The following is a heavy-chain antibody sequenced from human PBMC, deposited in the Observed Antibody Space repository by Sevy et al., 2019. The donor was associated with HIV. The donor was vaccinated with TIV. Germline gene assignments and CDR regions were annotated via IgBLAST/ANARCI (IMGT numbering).Heavy chain of an antibody. J-gene: IGHJ6*02. CDR1: GFTFSSYW. V-gene: IGHV3-7*03. Sequence: GGSLRLSCAASGFTFSSYWMSWVRQAPGKGLEWVAHIKTDGSEKYYVDSVKGRFTISRDNAKNALYLQMNSLRVEDTAIYYCTRDCSSTTCLWGPDVWGHGTTVTVSS. D-gene: IGHD2-2*01. CDR2: IKTDGSEK. CDR3: TRDCSSTTCLWGPDV.